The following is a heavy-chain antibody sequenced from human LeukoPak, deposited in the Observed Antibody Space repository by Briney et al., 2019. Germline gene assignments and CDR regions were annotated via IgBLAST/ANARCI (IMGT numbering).Heavy chain of an antibody. CDR1: GFTFTSYV. CDR3: ANYLRQLPFDY. Sequence: GGSLPLSCAASGFTFTSYVMTWVRQAPEKGLEWVSAVTSGGSTFYADSVKGRFTISRDNSKNTLYLQMNSLRAEDTAVYYCANYLRQLPFDYWGQETLVTVSS. V-gene: IGHV3-23*01. D-gene: IGHD2-2*01. J-gene: IGHJ4*02. CDR2: VTSGGST.